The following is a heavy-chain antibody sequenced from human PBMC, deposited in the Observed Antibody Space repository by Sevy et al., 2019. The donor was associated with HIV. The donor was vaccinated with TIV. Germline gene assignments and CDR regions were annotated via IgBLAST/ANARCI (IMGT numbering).Heavy chain of an antibody. J-gene: IGHJ6*02. Sequence: ASVKVSCKASGYTFTSYGISWVRQAPGQGLEWMGWISAYNGNTNDAQTLQGRVTMTTDTSTSTAYMGLRGLRSDDTAVYYCAREGPRLLEWVSIPVGRYYGMDVWGQGTTVTVSS. CDR3: AREGPRLLEWVSIPVGRYYGMDV. V-gene: IGHV1-18*01. CDR1: GYTFTSYG. CDR2: ISAYNGNT. D-gene: IGHD3-3*01.